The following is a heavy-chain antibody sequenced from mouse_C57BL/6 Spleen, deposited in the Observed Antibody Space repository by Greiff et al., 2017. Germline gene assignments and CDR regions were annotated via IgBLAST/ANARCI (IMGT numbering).Heavy chain of an antibody. CDR2: ISYDGSN. J-gene: IGHJ1*03. D-gene: IGHD2-4*01. CDR1: GYSITSGYY. V-gene: IGHV3-6*01. CDR3: ARRDDYDIDWYFDV. Sequence: EVQLVESGPGLVKPSQSLSLTCSVTGYSITSGYYWNWIRQFPGNKLEWMGYISYDGSNNYNPSLKNRISITRDTSKNQFFLKLNSVTTEDTATYYCARRDDYDIDWYFDVWGTGTTVTVSS.